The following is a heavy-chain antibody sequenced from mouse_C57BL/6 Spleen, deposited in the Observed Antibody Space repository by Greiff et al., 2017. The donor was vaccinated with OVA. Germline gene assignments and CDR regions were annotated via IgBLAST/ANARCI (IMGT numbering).Heavy chain of an antibody. CDR2: ISNGGGST. CDR1: GFTFSDYY. Sequence: EVMLVESGGGLVQPGGSLKLSCAASGFTFSDYYMYWVRQTPEKRLEWVAYISNGGGSTYYPDTVKGRFTISRDNAKNTLYLQMSRLKSEDTAMYYCARNWDYAMDYWGQGTSVTVSS. V-gene: IGHV5-12*01. D-gene: IGHD4-1*01. J-gene: IGHJ4*01. CDR3: ARNWDYAMDY.